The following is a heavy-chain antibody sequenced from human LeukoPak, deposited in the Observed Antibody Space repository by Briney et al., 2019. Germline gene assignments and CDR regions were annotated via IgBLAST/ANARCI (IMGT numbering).Heavy chain of an antibody. V-gene: IGHV3-30*02. CDR1: GFTFISYG. D-gene: IGHD3-10*01. Sequence: GGSLRLSCAASGFTFISYGMHWVRQAPGKGLEWVTFIRYDGSNKYYADSVKGRFIISRDNSKNTLYLQMNSLRAEDTAVYYCAKGDYFASGSYSDSWGQGILVTVSS. CDR3: AKGDYFASGSYSDS. J-gene: IGHJ4*02. CDR2: IRYDGSNK.